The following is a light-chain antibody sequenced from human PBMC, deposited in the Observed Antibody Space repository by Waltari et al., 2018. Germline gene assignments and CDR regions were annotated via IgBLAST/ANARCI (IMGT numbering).Light chain of an antibody. CDR2: LGS. CDR3: MQALQIPWT. CDR1: QSLLHSNGYNY. J-gene: IGKJ1*01. V-gene: IGKV2-28*01. Sequence: DIVMTQSPLSLPVTPGEPASISCRSSQSLLHSNGYNYLGWYLQKPGQSPQLLIYLGSNRASGVPDRFSGSESGTDFTLKISRVEAEDVGVYYCMQALQIPWTFGQGTKVEIK.